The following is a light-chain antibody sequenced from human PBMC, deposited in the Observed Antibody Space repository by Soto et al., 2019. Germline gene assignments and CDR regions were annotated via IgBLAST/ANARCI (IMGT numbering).Light chain of an antibody. CDR2: DVS. CDR1: IRDVGSYNY. Sequence: QSVLTQPASVSGSPGQSITISCTGTIRDVGSYNYVSWYQQYPGKAPKLMIYDVSTRPSGVSDRFSGSKSGNTASLTISGLRAEDEADYYCGSYTTSSNYVFGNGTKVTVL. CDR3: GSYTTSSNYV. V-gene: IGLV2-14*03. J-gene: IGLJ1*01.